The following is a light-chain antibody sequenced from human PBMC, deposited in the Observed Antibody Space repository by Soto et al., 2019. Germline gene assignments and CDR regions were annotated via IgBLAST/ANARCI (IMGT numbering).Light chain of an antibody. V-gene: IGKV1-5*01. Sequence: DIQMTQSPSTLSASVGDRVTITCRASQDISTWLAWYQQRPGKAPHLLIYDASRLQSGVPSRFTGSGSGTEFTLTVSSLQPDDFATYYCQHRVFGPGTRPEIK. J-gene: IGKJ5*01. CDR2: DAS. CDR1: QDISTW. CDR3: QHRV.